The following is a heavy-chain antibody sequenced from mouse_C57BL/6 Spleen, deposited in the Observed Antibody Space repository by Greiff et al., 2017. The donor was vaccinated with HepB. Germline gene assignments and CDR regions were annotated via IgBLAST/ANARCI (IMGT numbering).Heavy chain of an antibody. CDR1: GFTFSDYG. J-gene: IGHJ4*01. V-gene: IGHV5-17*01. CDR2: ISSGSSTI. CDR3: ARVYDGYYRYYAMDY. Sequence: DVKLVESGGGLVKPGGSLKLSCAASGFTFSDYGMHWVRQAPEKGLEWVAYISSGSSTIYYADTVKGRFTISRDNAKNTLFLQMTSLRSEDTAMYYCARVYDGYYRYYAMDYWGQGTSVTVSS. D-gene: IGHD2-3*01.